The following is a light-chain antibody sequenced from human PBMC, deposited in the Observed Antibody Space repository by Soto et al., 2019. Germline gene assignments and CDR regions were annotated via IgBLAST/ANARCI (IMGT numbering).Light chain of an antibody. CDR1: QSISSW. CDR2: DAS. V-gene: IGKV1-5*01. Sequence: DIEMTQSPSTLSASVGDRVTITCRASQSISSWVAWYQQKPGKAPKPLIYDASSLESGVPSRFSGSGSGTEFTLTIRSLQPDDFATYYCQQYNSYSWTFGQGTKVDIK. J-gene: IGKJ1*01. CDR3: QQYNSYSWT.